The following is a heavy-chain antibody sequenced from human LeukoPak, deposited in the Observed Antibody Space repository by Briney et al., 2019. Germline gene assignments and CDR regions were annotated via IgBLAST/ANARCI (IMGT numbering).Heavy chain of an antibody. V-gene: IGHV3-30*04. CDR3: ARDKAAAGRGLFDY. Sequence: GGSLRLSCAASGFTFSSYAMHWARQAPGKGLEWVAVISYDGSNKYYADSVKGRFTISRDNSKNTLYLQMNSLRAEDTAVYYCARDKAAAGRGLFDYWGQGTLVTVSS. CDR1: GFTFSSYA. J-gene: IGHJ4*02. D-gene: IGHD6-13*01. CDR2: ISYDGSNK.